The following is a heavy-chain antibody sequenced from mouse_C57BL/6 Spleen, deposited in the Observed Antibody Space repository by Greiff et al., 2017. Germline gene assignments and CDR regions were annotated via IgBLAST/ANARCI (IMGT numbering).Heavy chain of an antibody. Sequence: QVQLKQSGPGLVQPSQSLSITCTVSGFSLTSYGVHWVRQSPGKGLEWLGVIWSGGSTDYNAAFISRLSISTDISKSQVFFKMNSLQADDTAIYYCARSGSSYVDWYFDVWGTGTTVTVSS. CDR1: GFSLTSYG. CDR3: ARSGSSYVDWYFDV. CDR2: IWSGGST. V-gene: IGHV2-2*01. D-gene: IGHD1-1*01. J-gene: IGHJ1*03.